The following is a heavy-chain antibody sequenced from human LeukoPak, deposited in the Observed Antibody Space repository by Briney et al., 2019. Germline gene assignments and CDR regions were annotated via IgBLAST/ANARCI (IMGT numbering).Heavy chain of an antibody. CDR3: ARDWRGYSYMDV. J-gene: IGHJ6*03. D-gene: IGHD5-18*01. V-gene: IGHV3-23*01. CDR2: ISGSGGST. Sequence: PGGSLRLSCAASGFTFSSYGMGWVRQAPGKGLEWVSAISGSGGSTYYADSVKGRFTISRDNSKNTLYLQMNSLRAEDTAVYYCARDWRGYSYMDVWGKGTTVTISS. CDR1: GFTFSSYG.